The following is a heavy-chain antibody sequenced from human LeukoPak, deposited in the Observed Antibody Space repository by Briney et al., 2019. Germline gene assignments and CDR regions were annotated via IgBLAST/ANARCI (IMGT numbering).Heavy chain of an antibody. Sequence: SETLSLTCAVYGGSFSGYYWSWIRQPPGKGLEWIGEINHSGSTNYNPSLKSRVTISVDTSKNQVSLKLTSVTAADTAVYYCAHRLSSSWYWFDPWGQGTLVTVSS. V-gene: IGHV4-34*01. CDR1: GGSFSGYY. CDR2: INHSGST. D-gene: IGHD6-13*01. CDR3: AHRLSSSWYWFDP. J-gene: IGHJ5*02.